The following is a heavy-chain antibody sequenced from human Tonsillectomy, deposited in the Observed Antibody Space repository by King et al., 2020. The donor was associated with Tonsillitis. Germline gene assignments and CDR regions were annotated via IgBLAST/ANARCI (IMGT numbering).Heavy chain of an antibody. CDR2: ISYDGSNK. V-gene: IGHV3-30*18. CDR3: AKDLGQVVVVPYGMDV. D-gene: IGHD2-2*01. J-gene: IGHJ6*02. CDR1: GFTFSSYG. Sequence: VQLVQSGGGVVQPGRSLRLSCAASGFTFSSYGMHWVRQAPGKGLEWVAVISYDGSNKYYADSVKGRFTISRDNSKITLYLQMNSLRAEDTAVYYCAKDLGQVVVVPYGMDVWGQGTTVTVSS.